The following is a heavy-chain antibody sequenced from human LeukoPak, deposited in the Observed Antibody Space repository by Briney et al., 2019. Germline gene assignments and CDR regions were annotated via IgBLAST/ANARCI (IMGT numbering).Heavy chain of an antibody. Sequence: GGSLRLSCAASGFMFSRYGMHWVRQAPSKGLEWVAFIRFDGNEKLYADSVKGRFTSSRDNFRNTLYLQMNSLRAEDTAVYYCAKRGQGSSWLYLDYWGQGTLVTVSS. V-gene: IGHV3-30*02. J-gene: IGHJ4*02. CDR1: GFMFSRYG. D-gene: IGHD6-13*01. CDR3: AKRGQGSSWLYLDY. CDR2: IRFDGNEK.